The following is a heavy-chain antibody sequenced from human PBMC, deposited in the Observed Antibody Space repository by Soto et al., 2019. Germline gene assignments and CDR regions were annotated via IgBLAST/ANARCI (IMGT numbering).Heavy chain of an antibody. CDR1: GFTFSSYA. CDR3: AKEFNSGSYYYYGLAV. J-gene: IGHJ6*02. D-gene: IGHD1-26*01. V-gene: IGHV3-23*01. CDR2: ISGSGGTT. Sequence: GGSLRLSCAASGFTFSSYAMNWVRQAPGKGLEWVSAISGSGGTTYYADSVKGRFTISRDNSKNTLYLQMNSLRAEDTAVYYCAKEFNSGSYYYYGLAVWGQGTTVTVSS.